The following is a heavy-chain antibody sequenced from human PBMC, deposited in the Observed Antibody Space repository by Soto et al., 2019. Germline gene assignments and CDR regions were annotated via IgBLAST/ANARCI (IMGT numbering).Heavy chain of an antibody. V-gene: IGHV3-33*01. J-gene: IGHJ4*02. CDR2: IWYDGSNK. D-gene: IGHD3-16*01. Sequence: GKGLEWVAVIWYDGSNKYYADSVKGRFTISRDNSKNTLYLQMNSLRAYVPAVYYCARGAPLGPHWGQGSPVTVSP. CDR3: ARGAPLGPH.